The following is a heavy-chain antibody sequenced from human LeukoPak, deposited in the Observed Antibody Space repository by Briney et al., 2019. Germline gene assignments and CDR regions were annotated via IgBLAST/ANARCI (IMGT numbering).Heavy chain of an antibody. CDR1: GFTFSSYS. CDR3: GKASSGYYSAILD. J-gene: IGHJ4*02. V-gene: IGHV3-21*04. CDR2: ISSSSSYI. Sequence: GGSLRLSCAASGFTFSSYSMNWVRQAPGKGLEWVSSISSSSSYIYYADSVKGRFTISRDNAKNSLYLQMNSLREEDTALYYCGKASSGYYSAILDWGQGTLVTVSS. D-gene: IGHD3-22*01.